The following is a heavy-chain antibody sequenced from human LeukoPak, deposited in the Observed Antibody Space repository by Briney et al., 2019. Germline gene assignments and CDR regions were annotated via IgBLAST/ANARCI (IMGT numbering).Heavy chain of an antibody. CDR1: GYTFTSYY. CDR3: ARGGIVGTTIEAFDI. V-gene: IGHV1-2*02. J-gene: IGHJ3*02. D-gene: IGHD1-26*01. CDR2: INPSGGGT. Sequence: GASVKVSCKASGYTFTSYYMHWVRQAPGQGLEWMGIINPSGGGTNYAQKFQGRVTMTRDTSISTAYMELSRLRSDDTAVYYCARGGIVGTTIEAFDIWAKGQWSPSLQ.